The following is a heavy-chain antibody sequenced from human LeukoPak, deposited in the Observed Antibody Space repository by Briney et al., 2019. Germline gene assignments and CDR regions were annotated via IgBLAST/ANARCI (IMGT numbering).Heavy chain of an antibody. CDR2: INPNSGGT. D-gene: IGHD5-12*01. CDR1: GYTFTGYY. Sequence: ASVKVSCKASGYTFTGYYMHWVRQAPGQGLEWMGWINPNSGGTNYAQKFQGRVTMTRDTSISTAYMELSMLRSDDTAVYYCARGLGDYFYYGMDVWGQGTTVTVSS. CDR3: ARGLGDYFYYGMDV. V-gene: IGHV1-2*02. J-gene: IGHJ6*02.